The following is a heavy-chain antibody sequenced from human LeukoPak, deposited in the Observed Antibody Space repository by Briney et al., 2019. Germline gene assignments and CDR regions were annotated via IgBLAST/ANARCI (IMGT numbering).Heavy chain of an antibody. CDR1: GGSISSSSYY. D-gene: IGHD3-9*01. CDR3: ARVLTGYYEFDY. CDR2: IYYSGST. Sequence: PSETLSLTCTVSGGSISSSSYYWGWIRQPPGKGLEWIGYIYYSGSTNYNPSLKSRVTISVDTSKNQFSLKLSSVTAADTAVYYCARVLTGYYEFDYWGQGTLVTVSS. V-gene: IGHV4-61*05. J-gene: IGHJ4*02.